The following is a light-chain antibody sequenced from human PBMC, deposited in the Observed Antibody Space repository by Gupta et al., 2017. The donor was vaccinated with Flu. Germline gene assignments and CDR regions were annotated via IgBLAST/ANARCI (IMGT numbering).Light chain of an antibody. CDR1: KLGDKY. J-gene: IGLJ2*01. V-gene: IGLV3-1*01. CDR2: QDF. Sequence: SPGKTASITCSGDKLGDKYACWYQQKPGQSPVMVIYQDFKRPSGIPERFSGSNSGTTATLTISGTQAVDEADYYCQAWDSGTVVFGGGTKLTVL. CDR3: QAWDSGTVV.